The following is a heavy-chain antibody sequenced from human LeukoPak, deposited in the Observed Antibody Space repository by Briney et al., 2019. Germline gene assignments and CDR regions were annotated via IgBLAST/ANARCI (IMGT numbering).Heavy chain of an antibody. CDR2: FHYSGSP. V-gene: IGHV4-39*02. D-gene: IGHD6-19*01. Sequence: SETLSLTCTVSGGSISSSSYYWAWIRQPPGQGLQWIGSFHYSGSPFYNPSLESRITISLDASDNHFSLKLTSVTAADTAVYYCAGRASSSEHFPPPFDLWGQGSLVIVSS. CDR3: AGRASSSEHFPPPFDL. J-gene: IGHJ4*02. CDR1: GGSISSSSYY.